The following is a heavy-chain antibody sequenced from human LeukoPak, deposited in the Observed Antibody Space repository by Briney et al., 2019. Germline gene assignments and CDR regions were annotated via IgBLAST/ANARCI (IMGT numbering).Heavy chain of an antibody. CDR1: GDSVSSNSAT. Sequence: SQTLSLTCAISGDSVSSNSATWNWVRKSPSRGLEWLGRTYYRSKWYNEYAASVKSRTTINPDTSKNQFSLHLNSVTPEDTAVYYCAGSHSSTWYPDCWGQGTLVTVSS. D-gene: IGHD6-13*01. J-gene: IGHJ4*02. V-gene: IGHV6-1*01. CDR3: AGSHSSTWYPDC. CDR2: TYYRSKWYN.